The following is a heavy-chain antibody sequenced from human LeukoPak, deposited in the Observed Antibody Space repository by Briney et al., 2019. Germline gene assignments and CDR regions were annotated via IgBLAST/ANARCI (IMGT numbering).Heavy chain of an antibody. J-gene: IGHJ4*02. CDR2: INWNGGST. D-gene: IGHD6-13*01. CDR1: GFTFDDYG. CDR3: ARLKAAAGSNFDY. Sequence: GGSLRLSCAASGFTFDDYGMSWVRQAPGKGLEWGSGINWNGGSTSYADSVKGRFTISRDTAKNSLYLQMNSLRAEDTALYYCARLKAAAGSNFDYGGQGTLVTVSS. V-gene: IGHV3-20*04.